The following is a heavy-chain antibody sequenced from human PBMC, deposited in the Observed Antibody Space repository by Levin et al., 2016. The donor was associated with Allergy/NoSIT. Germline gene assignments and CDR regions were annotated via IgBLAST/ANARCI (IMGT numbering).Heavy chain of an antibody. Sequence: GESLKISCAASGFTFSSYTMHWVRQAPGKGLESVSAIRGNGGNTYYADSVKGRFTISRDNSKNTVYLQMGSLRTEDMAVYYCARDQGESTSWYGWVDFWGQGILVTVSS. V-gene: IGHV3-64*02. J-gene: IGHJ4*02. CDR2: IRGNGGNT. D-gene: IGHD6-13*01. CDR1: GFTFSSYT. CDR3: ARDQGESTSWYGWVDF.